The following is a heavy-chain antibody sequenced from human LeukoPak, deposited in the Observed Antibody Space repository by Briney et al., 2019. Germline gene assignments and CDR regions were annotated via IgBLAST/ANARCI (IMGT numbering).Heavy chain of an antibody. Sequence: GESLKISCKGSGYSFTSYWIGWVRQMPGKGLERMGIIYPGDSDTRYSPSFQGQVTISADKSISTAYLQWSSLKASDTAMYYCARAYYDFWSGYYIYWGQGTLATVSS. CDR1: GYSFTSYW. CDR2: IYPGDSDT. J-gene: IGHJ4*02. CDR3: ARAYYDFWSGYYIY. D-gene: IGHD3-3*01. V-gene: IGHV5-51*01.